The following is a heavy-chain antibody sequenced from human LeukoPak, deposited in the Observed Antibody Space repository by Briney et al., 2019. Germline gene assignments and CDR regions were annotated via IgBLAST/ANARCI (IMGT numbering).Heavy chain of an antibody. V-gene: IGHV3-48*03. Sequence: GGSLRLSCAASGFTFSSSEMNWVRQAPGKGLEWLSYISSSDSTIYYADSVKGRFTISIDNAKNSLCLQMNSLRAEDTAVYYCARVAINDYGDYFDYWGQGTLVTVSS. J-gene: IGHJ4*02. CDR2: ISSSDSTI. CDR3: ARVAINDYGDYFDY. D-gene: IGHD4-17*01. CDR1: GFTFSSSE.